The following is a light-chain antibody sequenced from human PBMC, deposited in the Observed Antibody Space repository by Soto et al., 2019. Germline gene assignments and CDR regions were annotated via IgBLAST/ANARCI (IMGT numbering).Light chain of an antibody. CDR2: DTS. V-gene: IGKV3-15*01. Sequence: EVVLTQSPATLSLSPGEGATLSCRASQSIGNYLAWYQQKPGQAPRLLIYDTSTRATGIPARLSGSGSGTEFTLTISSLQSADSAVYYCQQYKQWPVAFGGGTKVDIK. J-gene: IGKJ4*01. CDR1: QSIGNY. CDR3: QQYKQWPVA.